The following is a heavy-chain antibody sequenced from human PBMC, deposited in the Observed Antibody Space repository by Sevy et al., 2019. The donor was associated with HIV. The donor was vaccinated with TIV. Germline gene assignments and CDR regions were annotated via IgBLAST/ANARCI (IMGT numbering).Heavy chain of an antibody. CDR1: GFIFSTYS. Sequence: GGSLRLSCAASGFIFSTYSMHWVRQAPGKGMEWVAIIWSDGAYQYHGDSVKGRFTISRDNSKNTLYLQMNNVRVEDTAVYYCARGGYYYDNAAYYALDSWGQGTLVTVSS. V-gene: IGHV3-33*08. D-gene: IGHD3-22*01. CDR2: IWSDGAYQ. J-gene: IGHJ4*02. CDR3: ARGGYYYDNAAYYALDS.